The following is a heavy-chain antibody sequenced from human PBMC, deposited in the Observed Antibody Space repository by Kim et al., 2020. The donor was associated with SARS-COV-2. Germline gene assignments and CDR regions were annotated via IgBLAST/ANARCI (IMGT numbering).Heavy chain of an antibody. Sequence: ASVNVSCKASGYIFITYGVHWVRQAPGQRLEWMGWINAGNGNIKYSQKFQGRVTITRDTSASTAYMELSSLRSEDTAVYYCLLVAVATPSWGQGTLVTVSS. CDR2: INAGNGNI. CDR1: GYIFITYG. CDR3: LLVAVATPS. J-gene: IGHJ5*02. V-gene: IGHV1-3*01. D-gene: IGHD2-8*02.